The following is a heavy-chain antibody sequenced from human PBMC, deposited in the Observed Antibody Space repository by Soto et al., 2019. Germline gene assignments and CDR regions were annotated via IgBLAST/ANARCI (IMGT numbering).Heavy chain of an antibody. CDR3: ASLCGGSCYDSDV. D-gene: IGHD2-15*01. J-gene: IGHJ6*02. CDR1: GYSFTSYA. V-gene: IGHV1-3*04. CDR2: INTGNGDT. Sequence: GASVKVCCKASGYSFTSYAMQWVRQAPGQRLEWMGWINTGNGDTKYSQKFQGRVTITRDTFASTAYMELSSLRSEDTAVYYCASLCGGSCYDSDVWGQGTTVTVSS.